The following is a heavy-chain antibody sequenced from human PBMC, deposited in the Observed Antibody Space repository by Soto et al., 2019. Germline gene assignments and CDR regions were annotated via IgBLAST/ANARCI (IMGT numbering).Heavy chain of an antibody. CDR2: IFSNDET. V-gene: IGHV2-26*01. CDR3: ARINFGIPAAILRWFDP. D-gene: IGHD2-2*01. Sequence: QVTLKESGPVLVKPTETLTLTCTVSGFSLSNARMGVSWIRQSPGKALEWLAHIFSNDETSYSTTLKNRLTRAKDTSNSQVVLTMTNLDPVDTATYYCARINFGIPAAILRWFDPWGQGTLVTVSS. J-gene: IGHJ5*02. CDR1: GFSLSNARMG.